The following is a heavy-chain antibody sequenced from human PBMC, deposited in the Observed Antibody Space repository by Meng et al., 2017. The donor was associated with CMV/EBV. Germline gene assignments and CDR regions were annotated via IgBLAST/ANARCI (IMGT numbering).Heavy chain of an antibody. CDR3: ASGSRDSVYYYYGMDV. Sequence: ASVKVSCKASGYTFTGYYMHWVRQAPGQGLEWMGWINPNSGGTNYAQKFQGRVTMTRDTSISPAYMELSRLRSDDTAVYYCASGSRDSVYYYYGMDVWGQGTTVTVSS. CDR1: GYTFTGYY. J-gene: IGHJ6*02. CDR2: INPNSGGT. V-gene: IGHV1-2*02. D-gene: IGHD2-15*01.